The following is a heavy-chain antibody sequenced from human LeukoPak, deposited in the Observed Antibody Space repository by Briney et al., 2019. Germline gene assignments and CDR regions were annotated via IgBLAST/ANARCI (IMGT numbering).Heavy chain of an antibody. CDR2: ISSSSSYI. CDR1: GFTFSSYS. CDR3: ARDLREYGDY. J-gene: IGHJ4*02. Sequence: GGSLRLSCAASGFTFSSYSMNWVRQAPGKGLEWVSSISSSSSYIYYADSVKGRFTISRDNAENSLYLQMNSLRAEDTAVYYCARDLREYGDYWGQGTLVTVSS. V-gene: IGHV3-21*01. D-gene: IGHD3-3*01.